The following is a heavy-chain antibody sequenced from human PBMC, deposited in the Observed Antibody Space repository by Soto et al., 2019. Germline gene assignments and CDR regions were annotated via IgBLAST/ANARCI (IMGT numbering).Heavy chain of an antibody. Sequence: QVQLQPWGAGLLKTSETLSLTCAVYGGSFSGYYWSWIRQPPGKGLEWIGEINHSGSTIYNPSLKSRVTISLDTSKNQFSLKLSSVTAADTAVYYCARGRRGYSSSWCDYWGPGTLVTVSS. V-gene: IGHV4-34*01. CDR1: GGSFSGYY. CDR2: INHSGST. CDR3: ARGRRGYSSSWCDY. J-gene: IGHJ4*02. D-gene: IGHD6-13*01.